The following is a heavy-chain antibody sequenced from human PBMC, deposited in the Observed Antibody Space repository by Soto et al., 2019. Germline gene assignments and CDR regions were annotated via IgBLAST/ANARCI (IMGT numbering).Heavy chain of an antibody. J-gene: IGHJ4*02. D-gene: IGHD3-3*01. CDR2: ISSSSSTI. Sequence: GGSLRLSCAASGFTFSSYSMNWVRQAPGKGLEWVSYISSSSSTIYYADSVKGRFTISRDNAKNSLYLQMNSLRDEDTAVYYCARVYGITIFGVVRADWDCWGQGTLVTVSS. CDR1: GFTFSSYS. V-gene: IGHV3-48*02. CDR3: ARVYGITIFGVVRADWDC.